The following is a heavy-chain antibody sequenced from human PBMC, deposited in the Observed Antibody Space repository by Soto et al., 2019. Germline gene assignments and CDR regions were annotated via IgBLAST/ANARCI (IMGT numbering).Heavy chain of an antibody. V-gene: IGHV1-18*01. CDR1: GYAFTTYG. CDR2: ISAHNGNT. Sequence: QVHLGQSGAEVKKPGASVKVSCKGSGYAFTTYGITWVRQAPGQGLEWMGWISAHNGNTNYAQKLQGRVTGTRDTSPSTAYMELRSLRSDDTAVYYCARGRYGDYWGQGALVTVSS. D-gene: IGHD1-1*01. J-gene: IGHJ4*02. CDR3: ARGRYGDY.